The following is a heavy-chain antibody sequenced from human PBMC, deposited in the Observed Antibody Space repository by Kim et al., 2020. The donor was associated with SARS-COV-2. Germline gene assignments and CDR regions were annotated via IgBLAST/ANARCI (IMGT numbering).Heavy chain of an antibody. V-gene: IGHV3-23*01. D-gene: IGHD2-15*01. CDR3: AKRRYCSGGSCQTDVRYNWFDP. CDR2: ISGSGGST. J-gene: IGHJ5*02. CDR1: GFTFSSYA. Sequence: GGSLRLSCAASGFTFSSYAMSWVRQAPGKGLEWVSAISGSGGSTYYADSVKGRFTISRDNSKNTLYLQMNSLRAEDTAVYYCAKRRYCSGGSCQTDVRYNWFDPWGQGTLVTVSS.